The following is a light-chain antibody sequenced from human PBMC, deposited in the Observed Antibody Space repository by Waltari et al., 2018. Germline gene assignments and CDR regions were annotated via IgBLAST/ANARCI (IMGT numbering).Light chain of an antibody. V-gene: IGKV4-1*01. CDR1: PSVFYSSYRKNY. CDR2: WAS. Sequence: DIVMTQSPDSLAVSLGERAPINCKSSPSVFYSSYRKNYLAWYQQEPGQPPKLLIYWASTRESGVPDRFSGSGSGTDFTLTISSLQAEDVAVYYCHQYYTTPPTFGQGTKVEIK. J-gene: IGKJ1*01. CDR3: HQYYTTPPT.